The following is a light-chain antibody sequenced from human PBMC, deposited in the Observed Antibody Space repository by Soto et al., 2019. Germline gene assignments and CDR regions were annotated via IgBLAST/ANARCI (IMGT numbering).Light chain of an antibody. CDR1: SSNIGSNA. J-gene: IGLJ3*02. CDR3: ATWDDRLNGWV. Sequence: QSVLTQPPSASGTPGQRVTISCSGSSSNIGSNAVSWYQQLPGTAPKVLIYSNNQRPSGVPDRFSGAKAGTSASLASSGLQSEDDAEYYWATWDDRLNGWVFGGGTTVTVL. CDR2: SNN. V-gene: IGLV1-44*01.